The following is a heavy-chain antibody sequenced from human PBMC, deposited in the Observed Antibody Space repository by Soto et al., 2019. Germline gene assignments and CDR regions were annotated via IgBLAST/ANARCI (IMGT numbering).Heavy chain of an antibody. Sequence: GGSLRLSCAASGFTFINFAMSWVRQAPGKGLEWVSGTGANGARTYYTASVKGRFTIFRDNSENTVFLQMNNLRVDDTAIYYCVKNRDDFGYSNFLDSWGQGTLVTVSS. J-gene: IGHJ5*01. CDR2: TGANGART. D-gene: IGHD4-4*01. CDR3: VKNRDDFGYSNFLDS. CDR1: GFTFINFA. V-gene: IGHV3-23*01.